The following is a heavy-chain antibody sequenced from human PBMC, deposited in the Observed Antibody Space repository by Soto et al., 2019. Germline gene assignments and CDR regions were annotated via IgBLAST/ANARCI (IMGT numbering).Heavy chain of an antibody. CDR1: GGTFSSYA. V-gene: IGHV1-69*13. CDR2: IIPIFGTA. Sequence: SVKVSCKASGGTFSSYAISWVRQAPGQGLEWMGGIIPIFGTADYAQKFQGRVTITADESTSTAYMELSSLRSEDTAVYYCASGEVAAYENWFDPWGQGTLVTVSS. J-gene: IGHJ5*02. D-gene: IGHD2-15*01. CDR3: ASGEVAAYENWFDP.